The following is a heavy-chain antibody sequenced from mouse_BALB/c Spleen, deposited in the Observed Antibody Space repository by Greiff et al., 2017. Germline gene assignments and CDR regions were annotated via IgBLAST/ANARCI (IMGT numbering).Heavy chain of an antibody. J-gene: IGHJ4*01. CDR1: GYTFTSYY. Sequence: VQLQQSGAELVKPGASVKLSCKASGYTFTSYYMYWVKQRPGQGLEWIGEINPSNGGTNFNEKFKSKATLTVDKSSSTAYMQLSSLTSEDSAVYYCTRSGWLLAMDYWGQGTSVTVSS. CDR2: INPSNGGT. V-gene: IGHV1S81*02. D-gene: IGHD2-3*01. CDR3: TRSGWLLAMDY.